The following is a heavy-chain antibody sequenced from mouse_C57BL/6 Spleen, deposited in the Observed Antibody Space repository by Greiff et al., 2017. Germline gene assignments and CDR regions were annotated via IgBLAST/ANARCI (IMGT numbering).Heavy chain of an antibody. CDR2: IYPRSGNT. D-gene: IGHD2-5*01. V-gene: IGHV1-81*01. CDR1: GYTFTSYG. CDR3: ARGGPRSNHHSYAMDY. Sequence: QVQLQQSGAELARPGASVKLSCKASGYTFTSYGISWVKQRTGQGLAWIGEIYPRSGNTYYNEKFKGKATLTADQSSSTAYMELRSLTSDDSAVYFCARGGPRSNHHSYAMDYWGQGTSVTVSS. J-gene: IGHJ4*01.